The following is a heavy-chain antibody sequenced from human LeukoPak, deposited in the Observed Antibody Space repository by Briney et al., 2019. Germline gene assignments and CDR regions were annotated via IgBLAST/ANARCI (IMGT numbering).Heavy chain of an antibody. D-gene: IGHD6-13*01. V-gene: IGHV3-21*04. CDR3: SKDAHSSSSTG. CDR2: ISSSSSYI. CDR1: GFTFSSYN. J-gene: IGHJ4*02. Sequence: PGGSLRLSCAASGFTFSSYNINWVRQAPGKGLEWVSSISSSSSYIYYADSVKGRFTISRDNAKNTLYLQMNSLRAEDTAVYYCSKDAHSSSSTGWGQGTLVTVSS.